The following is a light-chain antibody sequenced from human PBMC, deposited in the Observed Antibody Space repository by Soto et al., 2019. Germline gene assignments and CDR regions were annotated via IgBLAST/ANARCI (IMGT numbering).Light chain of an antibody. Sequence: SYELTQPPSVSVSPGQTATITCSGDALPKQYAYWYQQRPGQAPVIIIYKDTERPSGISARFSGSSSGTTVTLTISGVQAEDEAEYYCAAWDDSLNGPVFGGGTKVTVL. CDR3: AAWDDSLNGPV. V-gene: IGLV3-25*02. J-gene: IGLJ2*01. CDR2: KDT. CDR1: ALPKQY.